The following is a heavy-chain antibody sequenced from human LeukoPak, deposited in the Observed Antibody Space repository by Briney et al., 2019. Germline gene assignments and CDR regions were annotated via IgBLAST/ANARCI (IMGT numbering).Heavy chain of an antibody. J-gene: IGHJ5*02. Sequence: QPGGSLRLSCAASGFTFSASALHWVRQASGKGLEWVGRIRGKANSYATEYAASLKGRFTISRDNAKNSLYLQMNSLRAEDAAVYYCARPLKYYYGSETYFWFDPWGQGTLVTVSS. CDR2: IRGKANSYAT. CDR3: ARPLKYYYGSETYFWFDP. V-gene: IGHV3-73*01. CDR1: GFTFSASA. D-gene: IGHD3-10*01.